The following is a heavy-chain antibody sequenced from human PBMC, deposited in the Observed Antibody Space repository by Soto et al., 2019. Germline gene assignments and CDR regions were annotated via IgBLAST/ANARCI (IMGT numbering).Heavy chain of an antibody. J-gene: IGHJ4*02. CDR1: GFTFSTYT. V-gene: IGHV3-21*01. CDR3: ATDPRPGGWTHFYY. CDR2: ISDSSSYR. Sequence: EVLLVESGGGLVKPGESLRLSCATSGFTFSTYTMSWVRQAPGKGLEWVSSISDSSSYRNYADSVQGRFTISRDNPKDSLYLQINCLTADDTAVYYCATDPRPGGWTHFYYWCQGTLVTVSS. D-gene: IGHD6-19*01.